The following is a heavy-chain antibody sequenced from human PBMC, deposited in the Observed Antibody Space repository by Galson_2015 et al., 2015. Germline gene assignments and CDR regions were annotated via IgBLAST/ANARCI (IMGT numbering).Heavy chain of an antibody. CDR1: GDSISSGSYY. J-gene: IGHJ5*02. CDR2: IYYSGST. CDR3: ARAGGFCSGVNCWFGWFDP. D-gene: IGHD2-15*01. Sequence: TLSLTCTVSGDSISSGSYYWSWIRQHPGKGLEWIGYIYYSGSTYYNPSLKSRVTISVDTSKNQFSLKLSSVTAADTAVYYCARAGGFCSGVNCWFGWFDPWGQGTLVTVSS. V-gene: IGHV4-31*03.